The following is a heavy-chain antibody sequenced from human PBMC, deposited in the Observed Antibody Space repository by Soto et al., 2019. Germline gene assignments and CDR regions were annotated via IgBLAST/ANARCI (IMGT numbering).Heavy chain of an antibody. D-gene: IGHD3-3*01. CDR1: NGSFMGYY. CDR3: SSLNGGRFLDKGDY. J-gene: IGHJ4*02. CDR2: INHFGSP. Sequence: QVQLHQWGAGLLKPSETLSLTCGVYNGSFMGYYWTWVRQPPGKGLEWIGEINHFGSPNYNPSLKSRVAISIDTSKHQFYLSLRSLTAADTAVYYCSSLNGGRFLDKGDYWGQGILVTVSS. V-gene: IGHV4-34*01.